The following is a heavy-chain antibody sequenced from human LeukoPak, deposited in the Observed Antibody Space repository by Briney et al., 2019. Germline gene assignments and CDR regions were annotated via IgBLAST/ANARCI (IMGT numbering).Heavy chain of an antibody. Sequence: GSLRLSCAASGFTFSSYWMSWVRQSPGKGLEWIGETHRSGDTKYNPSLNGRVTISIDNSNNRLSLHLRYVTAADTAMYYCATRDQSRTYLAPADCWGQGTLATVSS. CDR2: THRSGDT. J-gene: IGHJ4*02. CDR1: GFTFSSYW. CDR3: ATRDQSRTYLAPADC. V-gene: IGHV4-4*02. D-gene: IGHD5-24*01.